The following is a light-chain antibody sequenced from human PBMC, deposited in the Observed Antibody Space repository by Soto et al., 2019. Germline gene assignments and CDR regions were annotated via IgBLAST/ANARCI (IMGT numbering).Light chain of an antibody. CDR1: SSNIGAGYH. Sequence: QSVLTQPPSVSGAAVQRVTISCTGSSSNIGAGYHVHWYQQLPGAAPKLLIFGDSNRPSGVPDRFSGSKSGTSASLAITGLQADDEADYYCQSSDSRLSGSDVFGTGTKVTVL. V-gene: IGLV1-40*01. CDR3: QSSDSRLSGSDV. CDR2: GDS. J-gene: IGLJ1*01.